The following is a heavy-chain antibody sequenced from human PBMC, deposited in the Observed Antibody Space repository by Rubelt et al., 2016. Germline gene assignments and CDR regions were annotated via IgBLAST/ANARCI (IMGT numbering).Heavy chain of an antibody. D-gene: IGHD3-22*01. CDR1: GYNFTTYG. Sequence: QVQLVQSGAGVKKPGASMKVSCKASGYNFTTYGIHWVRQAPGQGLAWMGWISAYNGNTNYAQKLQGRVTMTTDTSTRTAYVELRSPRYDETAVYYCAGASGGDSSGYLFDSWGQGTLVTVSS. V-gene: IGHV1-18*01. CDR3: AGASGGDSSGYLFDS. CDR2: ISAYNGNT. J-gene: IGHJ4*02.